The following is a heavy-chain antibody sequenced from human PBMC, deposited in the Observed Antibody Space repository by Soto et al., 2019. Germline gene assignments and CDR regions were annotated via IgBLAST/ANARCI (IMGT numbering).Heavy chain of an antibody. D-gene: IGHD4-17*01. J-gene: IGHJ5*02. CDR3: TTTTVTTTGFWWFDP. CDR1: GFTFSGSA. V-gene: IGHV3-73*01. CDR2: IRSKANSYAT. Sequence: EVQLVESGGGLVQPGGSLKLSCAASGFTFSGSAMHWVRQASGKVLEWVGRIRSKANSYATAYAASVKGRFTISRDDSKNTAYLQMNSLKTEDTAVYYCTTTTVTTTGFWWFDPWGQGTLVTVSS.